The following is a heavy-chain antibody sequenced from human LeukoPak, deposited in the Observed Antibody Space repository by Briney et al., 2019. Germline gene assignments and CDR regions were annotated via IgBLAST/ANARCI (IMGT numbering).Heavy chain of an antibody. CDR3: AKDGGLWISAHWGDS. CDR2: IKQDGSEK. D-gene: IGHD2-2*03. CDR1: GFTFSSYW. J-gene: IGHJ4*02. V-gene: IGHV3-7*03. Sequence: GGSLRLSCAASGFTFSSYWMSWVRQAPGKGLEWVANIKQDGSEKYYVDSVKGRFTISRDNAKNSLYLQMNSLRAEDTAVYYCAKDGGLWISAHWGDSWGRGTLVTVSS.